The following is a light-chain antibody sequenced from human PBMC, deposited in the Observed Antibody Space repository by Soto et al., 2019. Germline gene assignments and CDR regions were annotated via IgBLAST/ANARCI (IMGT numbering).Light chain of an antibody. J-gene: IGKJ1*01. CDR1: QAISNY. CDR3: QKYNSAPWT. CDR2: AAS. Sequence: DIQMTQSPSSLFASVGDRVTITCRASQAISNYLAWYQQKPGKVPKLLIYAASTLQSGVPSRFSGSGSGTDFTLTISSLQPEDVASYYCQKYNSAPWTFGQGTKVEIK. V-gene: IGKV1-27*01.